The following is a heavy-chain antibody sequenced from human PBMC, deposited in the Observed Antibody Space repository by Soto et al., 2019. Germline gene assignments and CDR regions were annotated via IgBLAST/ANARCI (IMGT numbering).Heavy chain of an antibody. D-gene: IGHD5-18*01. CDR3: ARGEGDRDEGNGYLGRH. J-gene: IGHJ4*02. Sequence: EVQLVESGGGLVQPGGSLTLSCAASGFTFSSYWMHWVRQAPGKGLVWVSRIKSDGSGTYYADSVKGRLTISRDNAKNTFYLPMSSLRVEERVVYSGARGEGDRDEGNGYLGRHWGQGTLVTVSS. V-gene: IGHV3-74*01. CDR1: GFTFSSYW. CDR2: IKSDGSGT.